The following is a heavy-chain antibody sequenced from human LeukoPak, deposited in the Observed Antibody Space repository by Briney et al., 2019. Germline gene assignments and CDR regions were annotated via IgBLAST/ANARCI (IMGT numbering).Heavy chain of an antibody. V-gene: IGHV3-74*01. CDR2: INSDGSST. D-gene: IGHD4-17*01. CDR1: GFTFSSYW. J-gene: IGHJ3*02. Sequence: PGGSLRLSCAASGFTFSSYWMHWVRQAPGKGLVWVSRINSDGSSTSYADSVKGRFTISRDNAKNSLYLQMNSLRAEDMALYYCARYYGDYDAFDIWGQGTMVTVSS. CDR3: ARYYGDYDAFDI.